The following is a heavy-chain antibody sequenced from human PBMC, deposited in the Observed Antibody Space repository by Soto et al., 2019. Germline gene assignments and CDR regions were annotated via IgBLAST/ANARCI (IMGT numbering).Heavy chain of an antibody. D-gene: IGHD3-22*01. CDR3: AADPHYYYDSSGPEN. Sequence: GASVKVSCKASGFTFTSSAMQWVRQARGQRLEWIGWIVVGSGNTNYAQKFQERVTITRDMSTSTAYMELSSLRSEDTAVYYCAADPHYYYDSSGPENWGQGTLVTVSS. J-gene: IGHJ4*02. CDR1: GFTFTSSA. V-gene: IGHV1-58*02. CDR2: IVVGSGNT.